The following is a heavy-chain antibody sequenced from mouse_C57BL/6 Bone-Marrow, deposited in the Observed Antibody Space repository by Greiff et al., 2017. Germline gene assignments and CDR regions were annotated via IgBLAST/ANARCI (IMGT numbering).Heavy chain of an antibody. D-gene: IGHD1-1*01. J-gene: IGHJ1*03. Sequence: QVQLQQPGAELVKPGASVKLSCKASGYTFTSYWMHWVKQRPGQGLEWIGMIHPNRGSTNYNEKFKSKGTLTVDNSSSTAYMQLSSLTSEDSAIYYCARSASTVVATDWYFDVWGTGTTVTVSS. CDR3: ARSASTVVATDWYFDV. V-gene: IGHV1-64*01. CDR1: GYTFTSYW. CDR2: IHPNRGST.